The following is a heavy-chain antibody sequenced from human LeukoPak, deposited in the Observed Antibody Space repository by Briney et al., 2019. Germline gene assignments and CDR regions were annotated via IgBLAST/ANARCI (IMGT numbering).Heavy chain of an antibody. CDR3: AKAGIGVVGYFDY. CDR1: GFTFSSYA. Sequence: GGSLRLPCAASGFTFSSYAMSWVRQAPGKGLEWVSTIRGSGGGTYYADSVKGRFTISRDNSKNTLYLQMNSLRDEDTALYYCAKAGIGVVGYFDYWGQGTLVTVSS. D-gene: IGHD6-19*01. CDR2: IRGSGGGT. J-gene: IGHJ4*02. V-gene: IGHV3-23*01.